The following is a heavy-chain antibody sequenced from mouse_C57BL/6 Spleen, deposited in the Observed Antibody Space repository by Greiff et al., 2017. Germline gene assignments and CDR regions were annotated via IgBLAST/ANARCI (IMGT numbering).Heavy chain of an antibody. Sequence: LQESGAELMKPGASVKLSCKATGYTFTGYWIEWVKQRPGHGLEWIGEILPGSGSTTYNEKFTGKATFTADTSSNTAYMQLSSLTTEDSAIYYCARGGLYGNYGNYWGQGTTLTVSA. CDR3: ARGGLYGNYGNY. CDR2: ILPGSGST. V-gene: IGHV1-9*01. D-gene: IGHD2-1*01. J-gene: IGHJ2*01. CDR1: GYTFTGYW.